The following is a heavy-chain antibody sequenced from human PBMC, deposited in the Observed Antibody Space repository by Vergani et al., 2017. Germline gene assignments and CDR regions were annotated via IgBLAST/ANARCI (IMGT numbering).Heavy chain of an antibody. CDR1: GGSFSGYY. CDR2: INHSGRT. J-gene: IGHJ3*02. Sequence: QVQLQQWGAGLLKPSETLSLTCAVSGGSFSGYYWSWICQPPGKGLEWMWEINHSGRTNYNPSRQSRVTISVDTSKNQFSLKLSSVTAADSAVYYCARGGGFDAFDIWGQGTMVTVAS. CDR3: ARGGGFDAFDI. V-gene: IGHV4-34*01.